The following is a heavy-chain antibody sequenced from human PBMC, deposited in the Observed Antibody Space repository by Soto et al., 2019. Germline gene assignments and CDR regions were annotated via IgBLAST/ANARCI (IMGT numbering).Heavy chain of an antibody. D-gene: IGHD4-17*01. CDR2: ISASNGNT. CDR1: GYTLNKYS. J-gene: IGHJ4*02. Sequence: QGQLVQSGAEVKKPGASVKVSCKASGYTLNKYSISWVRQAPGQGLEWMGWISASNGNTDFAQKFQGRVTMAIDTSTSTAYMELRSLRSDDTAVFYCTRGHGDFAGDFDYWGQGTLVTVSS. V-gene: IGHV1-18*04. CDR3: TRGHGDFAGDFDY.